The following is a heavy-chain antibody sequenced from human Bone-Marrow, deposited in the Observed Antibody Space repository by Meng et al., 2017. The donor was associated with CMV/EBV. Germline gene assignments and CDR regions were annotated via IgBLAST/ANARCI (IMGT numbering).Heavy chain of an antibody. J-gene: IGHJ4*02. V-gene: IGHV1-2*02. Sequence: ASVKVSCKASGYSFTGHYIHWVRQAPGQGLEWMGWINPNSGGTNSAQKFQGRVTMTRDTSITTAYMDLSKLRSDDTAVYYCARGASGQLGYWGQGTLVTVSS. CDR3: ARGASGQLGY. D-gene: IGHD6-13*01. CDR2: INPNSGGT. CDR1: GYSFTGHY.